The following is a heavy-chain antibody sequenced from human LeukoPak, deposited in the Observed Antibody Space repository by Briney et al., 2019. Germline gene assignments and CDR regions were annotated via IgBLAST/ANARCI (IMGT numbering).Heavy chain of an antibody. D-gene: IGHD5-12*01. Sequence: GGSLRLSCAASGFTFSTYAMSWVRQAAGKGLEWDSASRGNGGRTDYADSVEGRFTTSRDNSKNTVYLQMNSLRAEDTAVYYCAKADDTVATNFDSWGQGTLVTVSS. CDR3: AKADDTVATNFDS. CDR2: SRGNGGRT. V-gene: IGHV3-23*01. CDR1: GFTFSTYA. J-gene: IGHJ4*02.